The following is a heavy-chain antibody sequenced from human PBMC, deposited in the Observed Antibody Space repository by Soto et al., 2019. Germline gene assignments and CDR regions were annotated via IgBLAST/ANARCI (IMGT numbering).Heavy chain of an antibody. D-gene: IGHD3-10*01. CDR2: IIPILGLT. J-gene: IGHJ4*02. CDR3: ATAYQLLEY. V-gene: IGHV1-69*02. CDR1: GGAFSSYT. Sequence: QVQLVQSGAEVRKPGSSVKVSCKASGGAFSSYTINWVRQAPGQGLEWMGRIIPILGLTNYAQKFRGRVTITADTSSTTAYVELNILRSEDTAIYYCATAYQLLEYWGQGTHVTVSS.